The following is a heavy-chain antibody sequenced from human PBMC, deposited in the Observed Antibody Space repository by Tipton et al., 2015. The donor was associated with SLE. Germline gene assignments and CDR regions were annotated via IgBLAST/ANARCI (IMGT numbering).Heavy chain of an antibody. J-gene: IGHJ5*02. V-gene: IGHV4-39*07. CDR3: ARVVGSGWLNWFDP. CDR2: IYYSGST. Sequence: TLSLTCTVSGGSISSRSYYWGWLRQPPGKGLEWIGSIYYSGSTNYNPSLKSRVTISVDTSKNQFSLKMSSVTAADTAVYYCARVVGSGWLNWFDPWGQGTLVTVSS. CDR1: GGSISSRSYY. D-gene: IGHD6-19*01.